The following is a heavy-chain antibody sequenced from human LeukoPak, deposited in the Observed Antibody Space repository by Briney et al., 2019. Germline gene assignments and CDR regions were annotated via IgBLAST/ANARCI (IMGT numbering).Heavy chain of an antibody. CDR3: ARGGDDDILTGYYEYYFDY. CDR1: GGSISSGGYS. CDR2: IDYSGST. Sequence: SETLSLTCAVSGGSISSGGYSWSWIRQPPGKGLEWIGYIDYSGSTNYNPSLKSRVTISVDTSKNQFSLKLSSVTAADTAVYYCARGGDDDILTGYYEYYFDYWGQGTLVTVSS. J-gene: IGHJ4*02. V-gene: IGHV4-61*08. D-gene: IGHD3-9*01.